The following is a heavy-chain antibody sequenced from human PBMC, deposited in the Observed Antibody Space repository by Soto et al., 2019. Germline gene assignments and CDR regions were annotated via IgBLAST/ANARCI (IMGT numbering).Heavy chain of an antibody. J-gene: IGHJ5*02. D-gene: IGHD2-2*01. CDR3: ARDRVMGYCSSTSSSEDAQRLETGNWFDP. V-gene: IGHV1-69*13. CDR1: GGTFSIYA. CDR2: IIPIFGPA. Sequence: SVKVSCKASGGTFSIYAICWVRQAPGQGLEWMGGIIPIFGPANYAQKFQGRVTITAAESTSTAYMELSSLRSEDTAVYYCARDRVMGYCSSTSSSEDAQRLETGNWFDPWGQGTLVTVSS.